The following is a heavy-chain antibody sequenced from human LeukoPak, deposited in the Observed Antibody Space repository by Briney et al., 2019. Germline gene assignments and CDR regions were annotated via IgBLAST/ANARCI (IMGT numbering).Heavy chain of an antibody. Sequence: SVKVSCKASGGTFSSYAISWVRQAPGQGLEWMGRIIPILGIANYAQKFQGRVTITADKSTSTAYMELSSLRSEDTAVYYCATATRIAVAGTYYYYGMDVWGQGTTVTVSS. CDR3: ATATRIAVAGTYYYYGMDV. CDR1: GGTFSSYA. V-gene: IGHV1-69*04. CDR2: IIPILGIA. D-gene: IGHD6-19*01. J-gene: IGHJ6*02.